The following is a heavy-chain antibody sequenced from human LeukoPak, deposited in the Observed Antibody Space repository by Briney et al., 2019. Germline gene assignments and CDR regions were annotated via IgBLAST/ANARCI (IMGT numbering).Heavy chain of an antibody. Sequence: GGSLRLSCAASGFTVSSNYMSWVRQPPGKGLEWVSVIYSGGSTYYADSVKGRFTISRDNFKNTLYLQMNSLRADDTAVYYCATGVAWGNSDYWGQGTLVIVSS. CDR2: IYSGGST. J-gene: IGHJ4*02. CDR3: ATGVAWGNSDY. V-gene: IGHV3-53*01. D-gene: IGHD2-15*01. CDR1: GFTVSSNY.